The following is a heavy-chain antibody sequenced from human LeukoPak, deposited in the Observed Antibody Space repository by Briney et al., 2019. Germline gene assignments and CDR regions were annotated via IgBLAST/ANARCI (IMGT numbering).Heavy chain of an antibody. V-gene: IGHV1-24*01. J-gene: IGHJ3*02. CDR3: ATGGGWGPEGAFDI. CDR2: FDPEDGET. Sequence: ASVKVSCKVSGYTLTELSMHWVRQAPGKGLEWMGGFDPEDGETIYARKFQDRVTMTEDTSTDTAYMELSSLRSEDTAVYYCATGGGWGPEGAFDIWGQGTMVTVSS. CDR1: GYTLTELS. D-gene: IGHD6-19*01.